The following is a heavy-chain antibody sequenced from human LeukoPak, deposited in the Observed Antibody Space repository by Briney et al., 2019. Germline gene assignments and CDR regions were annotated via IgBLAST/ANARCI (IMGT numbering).Heavy chain of an antibody. CDR2: INHSGST. D-gene: IGHD3-3*01. Sequence: SETLPLTCAVYGGSFSGYYWSWIRQPPGKGLEWIGEINHSGSTNYNPSLKSRVTISVDTSKNQFSLKLSSVTAADTAVYYCARGPARITIFGVARRDDAFDIWGQGTMVTVSS. CDR1: GGSFSGYY. J-gene: IGHJ3*02. V-gene: IGHV4-34*01. CDR3: ARGPARITIFGVARRDDAFDI.